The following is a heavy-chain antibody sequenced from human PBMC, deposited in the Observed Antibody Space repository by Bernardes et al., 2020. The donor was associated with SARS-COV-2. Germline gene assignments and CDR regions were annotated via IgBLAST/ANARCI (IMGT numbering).Heavy chain of an antibody. Sequence: SETLSLTCTVSGGSISSSSYYWGWIRQPPGKGLEWIGSIYYSGSTYYNPSLKSRVTISVDTSKNQFSLKLSSVTAADTAVYYCARILAIFWSGYPYYYYGMDVWGQGTTVTVSS. V-gene: IGHV4-39*01. J-gene: IGHJ6*02. D-gene: IGHD3-3*01. CDR1: GGSISSSSYY. CDR3: ARILAIFWSGYPYYYYGMDV. CDR2: IYYSGST.